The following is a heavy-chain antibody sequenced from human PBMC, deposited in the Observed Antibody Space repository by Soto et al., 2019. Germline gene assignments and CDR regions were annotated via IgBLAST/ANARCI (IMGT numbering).Heavy chain of an antibody. Sequence: GGSLRLSCAASGFTVSSNYMGWVRQAPGKGLEWVSVIYSGGSTYYADSVKGRFTISRDNSKNTLYLQMNSLRAEDTAVYYCARAPKLYYFDYWGQGTLVTVSS. CDR1: GFTVSSNY. CDR3: ARAPKLYYFDY. J-gene: IGHJ4*02. V-gene: IGHV3-66*01. CDR2: IYSGGST.